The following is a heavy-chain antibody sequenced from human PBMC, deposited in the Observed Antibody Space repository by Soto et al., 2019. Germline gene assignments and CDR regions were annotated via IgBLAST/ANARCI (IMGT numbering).Heavy chain of an antibody. CDR3: AGWFGELSITDYYYYGMDV. CDR2: INSDGSST. D-gene: IGHD3-10*01. Sequence: PGGSLRLSCAASGFTFSSYWMHWVRQAPGKGLVWVSRINSDGSSTSYADSVKGRFTISRDNAKNTLYLQMNSLRAEDTAVYYCAGWFGELSITDYYYYGMDVWGQGTTVTVSS. J-gene: IGHJ6*02. V-gene: IGHV3-74*01. CDR1: GFTFSSYW.